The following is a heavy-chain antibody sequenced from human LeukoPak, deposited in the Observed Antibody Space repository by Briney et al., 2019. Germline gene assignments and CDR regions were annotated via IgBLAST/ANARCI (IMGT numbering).Heavy chain of an antibody. J-gene: IGHJ4*02. CDR2: ISGNSGSI. V-gene: IGHV3-9*01. D-gene: IGHD5-18*01. Sequence: PGGSLRLSCAASGFIFDDYAMHWVRHAPGKGLEWVSGISGNSGSIGYADSVKGRFTISRDNAKNSLYLQMSSLRAEDTALYYCAKDIGLRYSYGLYYFDYWGQGTLVTVSS. CDR1: GFIFDDYA. CDR3: AKDIGLRYSYGLYYFDY.